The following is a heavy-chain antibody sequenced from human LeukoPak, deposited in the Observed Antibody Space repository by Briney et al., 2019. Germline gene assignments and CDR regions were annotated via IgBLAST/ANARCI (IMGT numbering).Heavy chain of an antibody. D-gene: IGHD3-10*01. CDR1: GFTFSSYA. V-gene: IGHV3-30*04. CDR3: ARDRTHAGSGPGVYYYYYYGMDV. J-gene: IGHJ6*04. CDR2: ISYDGSNK. Sequence: PGRSLRLSCAASGFTFSSYAMHWVRQAPGKGLEWVAVISYDGSNKYYADSVKGRFTISRDNSKNTLYLQMNGLRAEDTAVYYCARDRTHAGSGPGVYYYYYYGMDVWGKGTTVTVSS.